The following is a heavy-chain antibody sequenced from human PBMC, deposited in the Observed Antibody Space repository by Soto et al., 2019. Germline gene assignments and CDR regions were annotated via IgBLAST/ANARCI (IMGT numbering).Heavy chain of an antibody. D-gene: IGHD6-19*01. V-gene: IGHV3-23*01. CDR2: ISGSGGST. Sequence: EVQLLESGGGLVQPGGSLRLSCAASGFTFSSYAMSWVREAPGKGLEWVSVISGSGGSTYYADSVKGRFTISRDDSKNTLYLPMNSLRAEDTAVYYCARRTSGWYLDYWGQGTLVTLSS. CDR3: ARRTSGWYLDY. CDR1: GFTFSSYA. J-gene: IGHJ4*02.